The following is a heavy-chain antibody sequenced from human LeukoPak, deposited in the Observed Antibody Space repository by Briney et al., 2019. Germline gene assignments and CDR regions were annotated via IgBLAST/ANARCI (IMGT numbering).Heavy chain of an antibody. CDR1: GFTFSSYA. J-gene: IGHJ4*02. CDR3: AKGAIVAGGELHSPMD. CDR2: ISGSGGST. V-gene: IGHV3-23*01. Sequence: PGGSLRLSCAASGFTFSSYAMSWVRQVPGKGLEWVSAISGSGGSTYYADSVKGRFTISRDNSKNTLYLQMNSLRAEDTAVYYCAKGAIVAGGELHSPMDWGQGALVTVSS. D-gene: IGHD6-13*01.